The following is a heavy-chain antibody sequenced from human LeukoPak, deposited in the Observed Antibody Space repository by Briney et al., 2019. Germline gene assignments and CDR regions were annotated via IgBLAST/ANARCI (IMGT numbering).Heavy chain of an antibody. V-gene: IGHV3-21*01. D-gene: IGHD1-7*01. CDR3: ARGLTGTTYLYYYYYGMDV. Sequence: GGSLRLSCAASGFTFSSYSMNWVRQAPGKGLEWVSSISSSSSYIYYADSVKGRFTISRDNAKNSLYLQMNSLRAEDTAVYYCARGLTGTTYLYYYYYGMDVWGQGTTVTVSS. CDR2: ISSSSSYI. CDR1: GFTFSSYS. J-gene: IGHJ6*02.